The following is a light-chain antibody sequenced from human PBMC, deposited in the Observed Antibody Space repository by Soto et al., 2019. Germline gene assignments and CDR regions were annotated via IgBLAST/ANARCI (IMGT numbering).Light chain of an antibody. CDR1: RSNIGAGFD. CDR2: DNN. CDR3: QSYDGSLSGPVV. Sequence: QSVLTQPPSVSGAPGQRVTISCTWTRSNIGAGFDVHWYQQLPGTAPKLLIYDNNNRPSGVPDRFSGSKSGTSASLAITGLQAEDEADYYGQSYDGSLSGPVVFGGGTKVTVL. J-gene: IGLJ2*01. V-gene: IGLV1-40*01.